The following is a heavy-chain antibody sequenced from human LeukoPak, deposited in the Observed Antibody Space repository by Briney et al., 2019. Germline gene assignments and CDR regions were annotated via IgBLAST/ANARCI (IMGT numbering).Heavy chain of an antibody. CDR1: GFTFSSHA. D-gene: IGHD2-15*01. CDR2: ISYDGNIK. J-gene: IGHJ4*02. V-gene: IGHV3-30-3*01. Sequence: PGRSLRLSCAASGFTFSSHAVHWVRQAPGKGLEWVAFISYDGNIKYYADSVKGRFTISRDNSKNTLFLQMNSLRAEDTAVYYCAKGSANARPYYFDYWGQGTLVTVSS. CDR3: AKGSANARPYYFDY.